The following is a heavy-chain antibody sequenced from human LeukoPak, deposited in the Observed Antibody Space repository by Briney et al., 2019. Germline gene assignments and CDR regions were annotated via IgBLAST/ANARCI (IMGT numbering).Heavy chain of an antibody. CDR3: AELGITMIGGV. CDR2: ISSSSNYI. V-gene: IGHV3-21*01. CDR1: GLTFSSYN. Sequence: GGSLRLSCVASGLTFSSYNMNWVRQAPGKGLEWVSFISSSSNYIYYADSVKGRFTISRDNAKNSLLLQMNSLRAEDTAVYYCAELGITMIGGVWGKGTTVTISS. J-gene: IGHJ6*04. D-gene: IGHD3-10*02.